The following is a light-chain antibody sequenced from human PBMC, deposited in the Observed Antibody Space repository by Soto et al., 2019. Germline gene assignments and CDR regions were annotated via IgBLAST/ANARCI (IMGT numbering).Light chain of an antibody. CDR3: QQYGSSPHT. CDR1: QSVNSDY. CDR2: AKS. J-gene: IGKJ3*01. V-gene: IGKV3-20*01. Sequence: EIVLTQSPDTLSLSPGERATLSCRASQSVNSDYVAWYRQRHGQAPSLLMYAKSTRATRIPDRFYGSGSGTDFTLTIYRLEPEAFAVYYCQQYGSSPHTFGPGTKVDIK.